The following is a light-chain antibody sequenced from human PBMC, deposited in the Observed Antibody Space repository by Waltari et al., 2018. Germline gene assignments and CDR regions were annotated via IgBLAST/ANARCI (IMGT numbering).Light chain of an antibody. Sequence: DVVMTQTPFPLSVTPGQPASISCKSSQSLLYSDGKTYLYWYLQKPGQSPHLLIYEVSSRVSGVPDRFSGSGSGTDFTLKISRVEAEDVGVYYCMQAIHLPLTFGGGTKVEIK. CDR3: MQAIHLPLT. CDR2: EVS. V-gene: IGKV2-29*02. J-gene: IGKJ4*01. CDR1: QSLLYSDGKTY.